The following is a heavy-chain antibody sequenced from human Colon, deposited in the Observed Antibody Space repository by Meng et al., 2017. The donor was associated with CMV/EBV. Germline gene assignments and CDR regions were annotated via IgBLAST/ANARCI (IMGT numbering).Heavy chain of an antibody. V-gene: IGHV4-30-4*01. Sequence: SQTLSLTCTVSGDSISRGYHYWRWIRQAPGKGLEWIGYIYYTGTASYNPSLQSRVTISVDTSKNQFSLNLASVTATDTAVYYCARDAPPRSGYNDYWGQGTLVTVSS. CDR2: IYYTGTA. CDR1: GDSISRGYHY. J-gene: IGHJ4*02. D-gene: IGHD3-3*01. CDR3: ARDAPPRSGYNDY.